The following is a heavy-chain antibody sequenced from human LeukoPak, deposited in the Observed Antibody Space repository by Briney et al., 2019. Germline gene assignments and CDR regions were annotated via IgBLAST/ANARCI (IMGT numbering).Heavy chain of an antibody. D-gene: IGHD3-3*01. CDR1: GFTFSSYS. CDR3: ARVVYDFWSGYADAFDI. J-gene: IGHJ3*02. Sequence: PGGSLRLSCAASGFTFSSYSMNWVRQAPGKGLEWVSSISSSSSYIYYADSVKGRFTISRDNAKNSLYLQMNSLRAEDTAVYYCARVVYDFWSGYADAFDIWGQGTMVTVSS. CDR2: ISSSSSYI. V-gene: IGHV3-21*01.